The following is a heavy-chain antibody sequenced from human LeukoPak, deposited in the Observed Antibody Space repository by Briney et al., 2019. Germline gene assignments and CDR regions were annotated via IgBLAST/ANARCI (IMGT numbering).Heavy chain of an antibody. J-gene: IGHJ3*02. CDR3: VKEKRSSGAFDI. Sequence: ASVKVSCKASGYTFTSYGISWVRQAPGQGLEWMGWISAYNGNTNYAQKLQGRVTMTTDTSTSTAYMELRSLRSDDTAVYYCVKEKRSSGAFDIWGQGTLITVSS. D-gene: IGHD1-26*01. CDR2: ISAYNGNT. CDR1: GYTFTSYG. V-gene: IGHV1-18*01.